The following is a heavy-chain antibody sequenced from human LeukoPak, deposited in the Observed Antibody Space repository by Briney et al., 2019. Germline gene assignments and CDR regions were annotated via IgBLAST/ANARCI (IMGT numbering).Heavy chain of an antibody. CDR3: ARRSSGWYDDAFDI. Sequence: PSETLSLTCAVYGGSFSGYYWSWIRQPPGKGLEWIGEINHSGSTNYNPSLKSRVTISVDTSKNQFSLKLSSVTAADTAVYYCARRSSGWYDDAFDIWGQGTMVTVSS. D-gene: IGHD6-19*01. V-gene: IGHV4-34*01. J-gene: IGHJ3*02. CDR1: GGSFSGYY. CDR2: INHSGST.